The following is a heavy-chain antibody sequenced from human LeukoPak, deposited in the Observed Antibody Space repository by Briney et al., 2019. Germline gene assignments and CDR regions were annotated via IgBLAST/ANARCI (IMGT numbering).Heavy chain of an antibody. CDR2: ISGSGGST. D-gene: IGHD5-18*01. CDR1: GFTFSSYA. J-gene: IGHJ4*02. Sequence: GGSLRLSCAASGFTFSSYAMSWVRQAPGKGLEWVSAISGSGGSTYYADSVKGRFTISRDNSKNTLYLQMNSLRAEDTAVYYCAKVLGIQLWTTTNYFDYWGQGTLVTVSS. V-gene: IGHV3-23*01. CDR3: AKVLGIQLWTTTNYFDY.